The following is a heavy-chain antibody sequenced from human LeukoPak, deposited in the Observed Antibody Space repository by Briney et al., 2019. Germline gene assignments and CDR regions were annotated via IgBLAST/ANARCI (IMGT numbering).Heavy chain of an antibody. CDR2: INHSGST. CDR3: ASLTYCCSTSCYPPRDH. Sequence: SATLSLTCAVNGGSFSGYYWSWIRQPPGKGLEWIGEINHSGSTNYNPSLKSRVTISVDTSKNQFSLKLSSVTAADTAVYYCASLTYCCSTSCYPPRDHGGQGTLVTVSS. J-gene: IGHJ4*02. CDR1: GGSFSGYY. V-gene: IGHV4-34*01. D-gene: IGHD2-2*01.